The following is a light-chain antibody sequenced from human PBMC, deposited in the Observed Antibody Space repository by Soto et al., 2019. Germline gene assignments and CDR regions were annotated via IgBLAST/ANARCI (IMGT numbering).Light chain of an antibody. J-gene: IGKJ1*01. Sequence: IVLTQAPGTLSLSPGERATLSCRASEKVASNYLAWYQPKPGQAPRLLIFDASSRATDIPVRFSGSGSGTDFTLIISRLEPEDFAVYHCQQYAISPLTFGQGTKVEGK. V-gene: IGKV3-20*01. CDR3: QQYAISPLT. CDR1: EKVASNY. CDR2: DAS.